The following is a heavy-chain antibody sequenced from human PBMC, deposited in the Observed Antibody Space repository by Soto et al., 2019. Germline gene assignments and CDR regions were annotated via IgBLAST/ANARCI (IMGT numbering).Heavy chain of an antibody. J-gene: IGHJ4*02. CDR3: ARGSGFYRSSAFDN. V-gene: IGHV4-31*03. D-gene: IGHD6-6*01. CDR2: IYYSGST. Sequence: TLSLTCIVSGDSISSSGYYWSWIRQRTGKCLEWIGHIYYSGSTYYNPSLKSRVTISVDTSKNQFSLKLSSVTAAETAVSYCARGSGFYRSSAFDNGGQGTLVT. CDR1: GDSISSSGYY.